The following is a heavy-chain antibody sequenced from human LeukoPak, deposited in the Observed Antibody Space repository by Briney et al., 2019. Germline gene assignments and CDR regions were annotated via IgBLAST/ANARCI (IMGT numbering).Heavy chain of an antibody. V-gene: IGHV4-34*01. Sequence: SETLSLTCTVSGGSISSYYWSWIRQPPGKGLEWIGEINHSGSTNYNPSLKSRVTISVDTSKNQFSLKLSSVTAADTAVYYCARGPNYDFWSGSDNWFDPWGQGTLVTVSS. CDR1: GGSISSYY. CDR3: ARGPNYDFWSGSDNWFDP. D-gene: IGHD3-3*01. CDR2: INHSGST. J-gene: IGHJ5*02.